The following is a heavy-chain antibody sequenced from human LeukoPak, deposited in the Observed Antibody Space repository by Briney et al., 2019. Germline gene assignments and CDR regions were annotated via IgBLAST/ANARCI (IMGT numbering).Heavy chain of an antibody. CDR1: GGSISSYY. Sequence: SETLSLTCTVSGGSISSYYWSWIRQPPGKGLEWIGYIYYSGSTNYNPSLKSRVTISVDTSENQFSLKLSSVTAADTAVYYCARQGSSSSNWFDPWGQGTLVTVSS. CDR2: IYYSGST. V-gene: IGHV4-59*08. CDR3: ARQGSSSSNWFDP. J-gene: IGHJ5*02. D-gene: IGHD6-13*01.